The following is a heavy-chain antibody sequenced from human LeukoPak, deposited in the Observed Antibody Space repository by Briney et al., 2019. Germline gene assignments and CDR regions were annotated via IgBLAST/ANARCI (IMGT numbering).Heavy chain of an antibody. Sequence: GASVKVSCKASGYTFTGYYMHWVRQAPGQGLEWMGWINPNSGGTNYAQKFQGRVTMTENTSTSTAYMELSRLRSDDTAVYYCAPVRGPWLYYFDYWGQGTLVTVSS. V-gene: IGHV1-2*02. CDR2: INPNSGGT. J-gene: IGHJ4*02. CDR1: GYTFTGYY. CDR3: APVRGPWLYYFDY. D-gene: IGHD3-10*01.